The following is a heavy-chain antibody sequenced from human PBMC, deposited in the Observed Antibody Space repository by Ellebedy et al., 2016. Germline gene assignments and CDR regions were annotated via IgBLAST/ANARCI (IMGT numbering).Heavy chain of an antibody. J-gene: IGHJ4*02. D-gene: IGHD4/OR15-4a*01. V-gene: IGHV3-7*03. CDR2: INKDGSQE. CDR1: GFSLGDSW. Sequence: GESLKISCVASGFSLGDSWMSWVRQAPGKGLEWVANINKDGSQEYYVDSVECRFTISRDNGKNSLFLQMNSLRAEDTAVYSCARSDQKGAIDYWGQGTLVTVSS. CDR3: ARSDQKGAIDY.